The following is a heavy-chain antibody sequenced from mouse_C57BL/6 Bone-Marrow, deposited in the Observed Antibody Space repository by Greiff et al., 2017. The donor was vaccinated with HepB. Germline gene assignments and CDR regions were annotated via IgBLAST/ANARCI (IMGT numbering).Heavy chain of an antibody. CDR3: ASEGYYGSSPYAMDY. V-gene: IGHV5-17*01. J-gene: IGHJ4*01. Sequence: EVQLVESGGGLVKPGGSLKLSCAASGFTFSDYGMHWVRQAPEKGLEWVANISSGSSTIHYADTVKGRITISRDTAKNTLFLQMTSLRSEDTAMYYCASEGYYGSSPYAMDYWGQGTTVTVSS. CDR2: ISSGSSTI. D-gene: IGHD1-1*01. CDR1: GFTFSDYG.